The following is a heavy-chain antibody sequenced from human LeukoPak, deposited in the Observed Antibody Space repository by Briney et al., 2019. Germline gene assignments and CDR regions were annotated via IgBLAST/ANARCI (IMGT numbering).Heavy chain of an antibody. V-gene: IGHV4-30-4*01. J-gene: IGHJ6*03. CDR3: ARYSVVVVPAAITSNYYYYYYMDV. Sequence: PSETLSLTCTVSGGSISSGDYYWRWIRQPPGKGLEWIGYIYYSGSTYYNPSLQSRVTISVDTSKNQFSLKLSSVTAADTAVYYCARYSVVVVPAAITSNYYYYYYMDVWGKGTTVTVSS. D-gene: IGHD2-2*02. CDR2: IYYSGST. CDR1: GGSISSGDYY.